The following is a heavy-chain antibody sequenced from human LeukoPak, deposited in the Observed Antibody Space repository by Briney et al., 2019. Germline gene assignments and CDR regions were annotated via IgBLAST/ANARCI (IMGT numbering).Heavy chain of an antibody. CDR3: ARAYSSGWYNYFQH. Sequence: GGSLRLSCAASGFTFSSYSMNWVRQAPGKGLEWVSSISSSSSYIYYADSVKGRFTISRDNAKNSLYLQMNSLRAEDTAVYYYARAYSSGWYNYFQHWGQGTLVTVSS. CDR2: ISSSSSYI. V-gene: IGHV3-21*01. D-gene: IGHD6-19*01. CDR1: GFTFSSYS. J-gene: IGHJ1*01.